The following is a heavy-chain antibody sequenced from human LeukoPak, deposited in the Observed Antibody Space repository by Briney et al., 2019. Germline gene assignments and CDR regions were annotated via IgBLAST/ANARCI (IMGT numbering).Heavy chain of an antibody. D-gene: IGHD2-21*02. V-gene: IGHV3-30*18. CDR3: ANLNCGGDCAAFDY. Sequence: GSLRLSCAASGFTFSSYGMHWVRQAPGKGLEWVAVISYDGSNKYYADSVKGRFTISRDNSKNTLYLQMNSLRAEDTAVYYCANLNCGGDCAAFDYWGQGTLVTVSS. J-gene: IGHJ4*02. CDR2: ISYDGSNK. CDR1: GFTFSSYG.